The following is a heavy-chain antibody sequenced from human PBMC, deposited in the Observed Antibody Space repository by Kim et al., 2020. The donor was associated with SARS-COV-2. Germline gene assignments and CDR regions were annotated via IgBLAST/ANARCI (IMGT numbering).Heavy chain of an antibody. D-gene: IGHD6-13*01. CDR3: ARAPRSFSSSWYLGAFDL. J-gene: IGHJ3*01. CDR2: INTNTGNP. Sequence: ASVKVSCKASRYTFTYYTINWVRQAPGQGLEWMGWINTNTGNPTFAQGLTGRFVFSLDTSVSTAYLQISSLKDEDTAVYFCARAPRSFSSSWYLGAFDLWGQGTVVTVSS. CDR1: RYTFTYYT. V-gene: IGHV7-4-1*02.